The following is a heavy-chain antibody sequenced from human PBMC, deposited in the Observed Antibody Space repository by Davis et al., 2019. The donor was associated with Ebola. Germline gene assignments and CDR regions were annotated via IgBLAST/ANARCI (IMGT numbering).Heavy chain of an antibody. CDR3: AHRSSGSYNLDY. D-gene: IGHD1-26*01. Sequence: SGPTLVKPTETLTLTCTVSGFSLSNARMGVSWIRQPPGKALEWLAHIFSNDEKSYSTSLKSRLTISKDTSKSQVVLTMTNMDPVDTATYYCAHRSSGSYNLDYWGQGTLVTVSS. CDR2: IFSNDEK. V-gene: IGHV2-26*01. J-gene: IGHJ4*02. CDR1: GFSLSNARMG.